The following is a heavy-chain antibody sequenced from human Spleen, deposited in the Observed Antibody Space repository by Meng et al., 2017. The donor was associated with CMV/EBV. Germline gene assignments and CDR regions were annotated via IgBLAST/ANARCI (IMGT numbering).Heavy chain of an antibody. J-gene: IGHJ4*02. CDR2: INRSGST. Sequence: TCAVYGGSFSGHYWSWVRQPPGKGLEWIGEINRSGSTNYNPSLKSRVTISVDTSKNQFSLRVSSVTAADTAVYYCARVVGSYSGYDYWGQGTLVTVSS. CDR3: ARVVGSYSGYDY. CDR1: GGSFSGHY. V-gene: IGHV4-34*01. D-gene: IGHD5-12*01.